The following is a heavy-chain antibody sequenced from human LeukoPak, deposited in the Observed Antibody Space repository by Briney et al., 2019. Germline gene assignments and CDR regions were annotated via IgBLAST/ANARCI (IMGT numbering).Heavy chain of an antibody. CDR2: INHSGST. J-gene: IGHJ4*02. V-gene: IGHV4-34*01. D-gene: IGHD6-19*01. Sequence: SETLSLTCAVYGGSSSGYYWSWIRQPPGKGLGWIGEINHSGSTNYNPSLKSRVTISVDTSKNQFSLKLSSVTAADTAVYYCARGMGAGTSFAHDYWGQGTLVTVSS. CDR3: ARGMGAGTSFAHDY. CDR1: GGSSSGYY.